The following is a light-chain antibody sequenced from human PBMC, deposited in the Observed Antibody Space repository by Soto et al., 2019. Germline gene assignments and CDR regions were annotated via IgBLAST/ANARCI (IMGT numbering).Light chain of an antibody. CDR3: CSSGGSPTYV. CDR2: EVN. CDR1: SSNVGSYKL. V-gene: IGLV2-23*02. J-gene: IGLJ1*01. Sequence: QYMLAQPASVSGSRGQSITISWTGTSSNVGSYKLVSWYQQHPGKAPKLMIFEVNKRPSGVSNRFSGSKSGNTASLTISGLKVEDEADYYCCSSGGSPTYVFGTGTKVTVL.